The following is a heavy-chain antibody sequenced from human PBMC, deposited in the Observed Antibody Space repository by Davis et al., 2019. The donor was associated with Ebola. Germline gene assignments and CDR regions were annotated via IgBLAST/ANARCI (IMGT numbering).Heavy chain of an antibody. CDR1: GFTFSNYW. J-gene: IGHJ6*02. Sequence: HTGESLKISCAASGFTFSNYWIHWVRLAPGKGPVWVSRINTDGTTTTYADSVKGRFTISRDNAQNTLYLQMNSLRAEDTAVYYFARAPHCGGGVCNGFHYYGMDVWGQGTTVTVSS. CDR2: INTDGTTT. D-gene: IGHD2-8*02. V-gene: IGHV3-74*01. CDR3: ARAPHCGGGVCNGFHYYGMDV.